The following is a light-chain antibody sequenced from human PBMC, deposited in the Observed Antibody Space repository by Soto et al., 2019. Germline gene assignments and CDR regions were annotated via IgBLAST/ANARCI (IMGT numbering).Light chain of an antibody. J-gene: IGKJ1*01. CDR3: QQYDSSPRT. CDR2: GAS. CDR1: QSVSSDY. V-gene: IGKV3-20*01. Sequence: EIVLTHSPRTLSLSPGESATLSCRASQSVSSDYLVWYQQEPGQAPRLLIYGASRRATDIPDRFSGSGSGTDFTLSISRLEPEDFAVYYCQQYDSSPRTFGQGTKVDIK.